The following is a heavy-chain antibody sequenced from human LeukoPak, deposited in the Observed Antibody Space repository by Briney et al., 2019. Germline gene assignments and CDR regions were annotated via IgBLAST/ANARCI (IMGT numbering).Heavy chain of an antibody. CDR3: ARGRGRYYGSGSSTGWFDP. D-gene: IGHD3-10*01. CDR2: INHSGST. J-gene: IGHJ5*02. CDR1: GGSFSGYY. V-gene: IGHV4-34*01. Sequence: SETLSLTCAVYGGSFSGYYWSWIRQPPGKGLEWIGEINHSGSTNYNPSLKSRVTISVDTSKNQFSLKLSSVTAADTAVYYCARGRGRYYGSGSSTGWFDPWGREPWSPSPQ.